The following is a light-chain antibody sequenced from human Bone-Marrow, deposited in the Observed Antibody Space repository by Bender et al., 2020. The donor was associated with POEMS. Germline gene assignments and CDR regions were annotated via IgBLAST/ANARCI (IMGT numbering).Light chain of an antibody. CDR2: QDK. CDR3: TSYAGSNDFVV. Sequence: SYELTQPPSVSVSPGQTASITCSGDELGEKYISWYQQRPGQSPILVIFQDKKRPSGIPERFSGSKSGNTASLTVSGLQAEDEADYFCTSYAGSNDFVVFGGGTKLTVL. J-gene: IGLJ2*01. CDR1: ELGEKY. V-gene: IGLV3-1*01.